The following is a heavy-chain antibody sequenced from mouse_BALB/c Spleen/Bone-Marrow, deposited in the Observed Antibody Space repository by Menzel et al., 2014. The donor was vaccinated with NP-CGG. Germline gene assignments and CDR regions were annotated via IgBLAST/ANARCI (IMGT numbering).Heavy chain of an antibody. V-gene: IGHV7-3*02. CDR1: GFTFTDYY. CDR2: IRNEANGYTT. D-gene: IGHD1-1*01. Sequence: EVKLVESGGGLVQPGGSLRLSCATSGFTFTDYYMNWVRQPPGKALEWLGFIRNEANGYTTEFSASVKGRFTISRDNSQSILYLQMNTLRAEDSATYYCARDIGGITLDYWGQGTTLTVSS. CDR3: ARDIGGITLDY. J-gene: IGHJ2*01.